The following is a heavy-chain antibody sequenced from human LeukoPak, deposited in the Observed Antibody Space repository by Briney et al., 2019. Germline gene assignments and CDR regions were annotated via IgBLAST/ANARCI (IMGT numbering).Heavy chain of an antibody. Sequence: SETLSLTCAAYGGSFSSYYWGWIRQPPGKGLEWIGSIYYSGSTYYNPSLKSRVTISVDTSKNQFSLKLSSVTAADTAVYYCARGLGRYFDWSRYNWFDPWGQGTLVTVPS. CDR1: GGSFSSYY. V-gene: IGHV4-34*01. J-gene: IGHJ5*02. CDR3: ARGLGRYFDWSRYNWFDP. CDR2: IYYSGST. D-gene: IGHD3-9*01.